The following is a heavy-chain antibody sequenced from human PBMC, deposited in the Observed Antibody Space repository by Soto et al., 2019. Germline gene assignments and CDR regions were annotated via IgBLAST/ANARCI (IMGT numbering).Heavy chain of an antibody. V-gene: IGHV3-33*01. CDR3: ARDHGSNGSYYYGMDV. J-gene: IGHJ6*02. Sequence: QVQLVESGGGVVQPGRSLRLSCAASGFTFSSYGMHWVRQAPGKGLEWVAVIWYDGSNKYYADSVKGRFTISRDNSKNTLYLQMNSLRADDTAVYYCARDHGSNGSYYYGMDVWGHGTTVIVSS. CDR2: IWYDGSNK. CDR1: GFTFSSYG. D-gene: IGHD1-1*01.